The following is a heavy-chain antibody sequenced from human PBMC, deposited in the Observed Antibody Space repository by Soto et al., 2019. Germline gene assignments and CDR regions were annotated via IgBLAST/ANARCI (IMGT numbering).Heavy chain of an antibody. CDR2: LYWNDDA. V-gene: IGHV2-5*01. CDR3: ANRLALRNNLFFDQ. Sequence: QITLKESGQTLVKPTQTLTLVCTLSGFSINNGGVGVGWMLQPPGKAPECLALLYWNDDAWYSPSLRYRLSVTKGSSKNQVVLTMTHMAPVDAGTYYCANRLALRNNLFFDQWGQGALVTVSS. D-gene: IGHD1-1*01. J-gene: IGHJ4*02. CDR1: GFSINNGGVG.